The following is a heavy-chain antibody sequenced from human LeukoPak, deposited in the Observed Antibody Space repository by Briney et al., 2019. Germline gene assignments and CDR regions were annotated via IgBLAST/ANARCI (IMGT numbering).Heavy chain of an antibody. CDR3: ARLSGSYGVDY. CDR1: GFTFSSYA. CDR2: ISGSGGST. D-gene: IGHD3-10*01. Sequence: HSGGSLRLSCAASGFTFSSYAMSWVRQAPGKGLEWVSAISGSGGSTYYADSVKGRFTISRDNSKNTLYLQMNSLRAEDTAVYYCARLSGSYGVDYWGQGTLVTVSS. V-gene: IGHV3-23*01. J-gene: IGHJ4*02.